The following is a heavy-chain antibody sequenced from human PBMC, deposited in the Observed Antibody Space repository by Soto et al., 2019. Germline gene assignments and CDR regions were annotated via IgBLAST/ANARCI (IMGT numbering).Heavy chain of an antibody. CDR1: GFTFSRYG. D-gene: IGHD3-9*01. J-gene: IGHJ6*02. Sequence: QMQLVESGGGVVQPGSSLRLSCAGPGFTFSRYGMHWVRQAPGKGLEWVTIISSDGSNKYYADSVKGRFTISRDNSKNTLDLQMNSLRAEDTAVYYCAKDQGYILTGHFTFPMDVWGQGTTVTVSS. CDR3: AKDQGYILTGHFTFPMDV. CDR2: ISSDGSNK. V-gene: IGHV3-30*19.